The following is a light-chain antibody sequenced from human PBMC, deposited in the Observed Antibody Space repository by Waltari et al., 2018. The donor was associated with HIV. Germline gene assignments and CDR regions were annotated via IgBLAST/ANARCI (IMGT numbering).Light chain of an antibody. J-gene: IGLJ1*01. Sequence: QSVLTQPPSASGTPGQRVTISCSGSSANIGSRTVSWYQQLPGTAPKLLINSNNQRTSGVPDRCSGSKSGTAAALAISGLQSEDEADYYCATWDDSLNGYVLGAGTRVTVL. V-gene: IGLV1-44*01. CDR2: SNN. CDR1: SANIGSRT. CDR3: ATWDDSLNGYV.